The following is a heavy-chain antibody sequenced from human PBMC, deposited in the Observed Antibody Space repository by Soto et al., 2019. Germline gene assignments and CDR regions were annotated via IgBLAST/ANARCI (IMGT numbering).Heavy chain of an antibody. CDR2: INPSGGST. J-gene: IGHJ4*02. CDR1: GYTFTSYY. Sequence: GASVKVSCKASGYTFTSYYMHWVLQSPGQGLELMGIINPSGGSTSYAQKFQGRVTMTRDTSTSTVYMELSSLRSEDTAVYYCARDRSEYQDIVVVPAAAPTYYFDYWGQGTLVTVSS. V-gene: IGHV1-46*01. D-gene: IGHD2-2*01. CDR3: ARDRSEYQDIVVVPAAAPTYYFDY.